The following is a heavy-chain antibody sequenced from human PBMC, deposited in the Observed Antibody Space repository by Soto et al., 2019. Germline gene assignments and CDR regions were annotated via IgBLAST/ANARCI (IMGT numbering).Heavy chain of an antibody. CDR3: ARGQGIRAVRYGSGSSPRHFDY. J-gene: IGHJ4*02. CDR1: GGSFSGYY. V-gene: IGHV4-34*01. D-gene: IGHD3-10*01. CDR2: INHSGST. Sequence: PSETLSLTCAVYGGSFSGYYWSWIRQPPGKGLEWIGEINHSGSTNYNPSLKSRVTISVDTSKNQYYLKLSSVTAADTAVYYCARGQGIRAVRYGSGSSPRHFDYWGQGTLVTVSS.